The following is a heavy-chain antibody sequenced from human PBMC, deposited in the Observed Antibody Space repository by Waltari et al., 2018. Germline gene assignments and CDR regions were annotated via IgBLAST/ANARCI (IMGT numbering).Heavy chain of an antibody. CDR3: ARGRNYYYGSGSYYPHGYYYGMDV. CDR1: GGSFSGYY. CDR2: INHSGST. Sequence: QVQLQQWGAGLLKPSETLSLTCAVYGGSFSGYYWSWLRPPPGKGLAWTGEINHSGSTNYNPSLKSRVTISVDTSKNQFSLKLSSVTAADTAVYYCARGRNYYYGSGSYYPHGYYYGMDVWGQGTTVTVSS. J-gene: IGHJ6*02. V-gene: IGHV4-34*01. D-gene: IGHD3-10*01.